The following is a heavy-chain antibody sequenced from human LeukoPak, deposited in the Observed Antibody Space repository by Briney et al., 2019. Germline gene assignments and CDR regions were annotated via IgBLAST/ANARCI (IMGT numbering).Heavy chain of an antibody. D-gene: IGHD6-6*01. Sequence: GGSLRLXCAASGFTFSSYWMSWVRRAPGKGLEWVANIKQDGSEKYYVDSVRGRFTISRDNAKNSLYLQMNSLRAEDTAVYYCARMDSSSSYWGQGTLVTVSS. V-gene: IGHV3-7*01. J-gene: IGHJ4*02. CDR2: IKQDGSEK. CDR3: ARMDSSSSY. CDR1: GFTFSSYW.